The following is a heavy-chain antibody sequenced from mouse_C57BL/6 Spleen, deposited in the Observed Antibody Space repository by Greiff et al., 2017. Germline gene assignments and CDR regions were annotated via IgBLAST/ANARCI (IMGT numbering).Heavy chain of an antibody. CDR1: GYTFTSYW. CDR3: ARRDDGGSYWYFDV. CDR2: IDPSDSYT. Sequence: QVQLQQPGAELVMPGASVKLSCKASGYTFTSYWMHWVKQRPGQGLEWIGEIDPSDSYTNYNQKFKGKSTLTVDKSSSTAYMKLSSLTSEDSAVYYGARRDDGGSYWYFDVWGTGTTVTVSS. J-gene: IGHJ1*03. D-gene: IGHD2-14*01. V-gene: IGHV1-69*01.